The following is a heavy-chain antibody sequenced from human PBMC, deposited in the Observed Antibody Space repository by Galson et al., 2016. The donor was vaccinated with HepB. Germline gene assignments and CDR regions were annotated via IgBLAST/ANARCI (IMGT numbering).Heavy chain of an antibody. J-gene: IGHJ4*02. CDR3: AKATGRTGPSEY. CDR2: LSGSRGYI. D-gene: IGHD3/OR15-3a*01. V-gene: IGHV3-21*04. Sequence: SLRLSCAASGFTFSSYTMTWFRQAPGRGLEWVASLSGSRGYIYYADSVKGRFTISRDNSKNTLHLQMNSLRADDTAVYYCAKATGRTGPSEYWGQGTLVTVSS. CDR1: GFTFSSYT.